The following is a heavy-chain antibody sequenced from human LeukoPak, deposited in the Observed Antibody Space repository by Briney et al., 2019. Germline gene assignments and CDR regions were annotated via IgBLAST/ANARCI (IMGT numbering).Heavy chain of an antibody. CDR2: IYHSGST. V-gene: IGHV4-38-2*02. D-gene: IGHD2-2*02. CDR1: GYSISSGYY. Sequence: SETLSLTCTVSGYSISSGYYWGWIRLPPGKGLEWIGSIYHSGSTSYNPSLKSRVTISVDTSKIQFSLKLTSVTAADTAVYYCAREDTPDAFDIWGQGTMVTVSS. CDR3: AREDTPDAFDI. J-gene: IGHJ3*02.